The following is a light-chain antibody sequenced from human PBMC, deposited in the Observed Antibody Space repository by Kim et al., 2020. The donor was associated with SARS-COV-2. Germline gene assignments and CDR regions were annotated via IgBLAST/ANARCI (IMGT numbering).Light chain of an antibody. V-gene: IGKV3D-15*01. CDR1: HSVSSN. CDR3: QEYNNWPALS. Sequence: EVVMTQSPATLSVSPGERVTLSCRASHSVSSNLAWYQQKPGQAPRLLIYDTSIRASGIPARFSGSGSGTEFTLTISSLQSEDFAVYYCQEYNNWPALSFGGGTKLEI. J-gene: IGKJ4*01. CDR2: DTS.